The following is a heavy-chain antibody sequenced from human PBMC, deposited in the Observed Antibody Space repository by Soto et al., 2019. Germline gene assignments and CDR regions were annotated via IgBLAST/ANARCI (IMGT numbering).Heavy chain of an antibody. CDR2: ISSSGGAI. D-gene: IGHD6-13*01. CDR1: GFNFSDYT. J-gene: IGHJ6*02. CDR3: ARDHGGSTWFVGVYYFFGMDV. Sequence: EVQLVESGGDLVQPGGSLRLSCAASGFNFSDYTMTWVRQAPGRGLEFVSHISSSGGAIFYAESVKGRFTVSRDNAKNSLYLQMNSLRDDDTAVYFCARDHGGSTWFVGVYYFFGMDVWGQGTAVTVSS. V-gene: IGHV3-48*02.